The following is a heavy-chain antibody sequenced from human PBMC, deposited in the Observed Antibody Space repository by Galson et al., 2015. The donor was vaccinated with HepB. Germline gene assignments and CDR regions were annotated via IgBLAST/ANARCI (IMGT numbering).Heavy chain of an antibody. V-gene: IGHV4-59*08. CDR1: GGSISSYY. CDR3: ARHGGGSSGYWD. J-gene: IGHJ4*02. D-gene: IGHD3-22*01. CDR2: IYYSGST. Sequence: ETLSLTCTVSGGSISSYYWSWIRQPPGKGLEWIGYIYYSGSTNYNPSLKSRVTISVDTSKNQFSLKLSSVTAADTAVYYCARHGGGSSGYWDWGQGTLVTVSS.